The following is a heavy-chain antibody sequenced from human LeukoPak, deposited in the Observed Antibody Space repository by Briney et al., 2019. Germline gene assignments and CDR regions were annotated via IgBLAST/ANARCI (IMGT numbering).Heavy chain of an antibody. CDR1: GGSISSCGYY. CDR3: ARDRIAAGGWFDP. Sequence: PSQTLSLTCTVSGGSISSCGYYWRWIRQPPGKGLEWIEYIYHSGSTYYNPSLKSRVTISVDRSKNQFSLKLSSVTAADTAVYYCARDRIAAGGWFDPWGEGTLVTVSS. J-gene: IGHJ5*02. V-gene: IGHV4-30-2*01. D-gene: IGHD6-13*01. CDR2: IYHSGST.